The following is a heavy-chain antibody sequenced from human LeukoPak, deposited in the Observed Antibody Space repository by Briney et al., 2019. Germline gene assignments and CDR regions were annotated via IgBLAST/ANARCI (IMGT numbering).Heavy chain of an antibody. J-gene: IGHJ3*02. CDR2: IYYSGST. Sequence: SETLSLTCTVSGGSISSYYWSWIRQPPGKGLEWIGYIYYSGSTNYNPSLKSRVTISVDTSKNQFSLKLSSVTAADTAVYYCARVPHHDAFDIWGQGTMVTVSS. CDR3: ARVPHHDAFDI. CDR1: GGSISSYY. V-gene: IGHV4-59*01.